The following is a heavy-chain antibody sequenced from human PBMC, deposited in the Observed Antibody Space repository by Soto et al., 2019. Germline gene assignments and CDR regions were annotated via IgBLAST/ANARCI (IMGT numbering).Heavy chain of an antibody. CDR2: VNADGSST. CDR1: GFSFTHYR. Sequence: GGSLRLSCAASGFSFTHYRIHWVRQVPGKGLEWVCRVNADGSSTNYAGFAKGRFTISRDNSKNTAYLEMNNLRADDTALYYCAKAGDWNYGFDFWGQVTSVTVSS. CDR3: AKAGDWNYGFDF. D-gene: IGHD1-7*01. J-gene: IGHJ4*02. V-gene: IGHV3-74*01.